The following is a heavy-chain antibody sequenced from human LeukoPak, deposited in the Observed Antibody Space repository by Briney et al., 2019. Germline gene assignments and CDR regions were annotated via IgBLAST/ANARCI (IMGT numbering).Heavy chain of an antibody. CDR1: GFTFSSYG. V-gene: IGHV3-30*02. D-gene: IGHD1-26*01. Sequence: GGSLRLSCAASGFTFSSYGMHWVRQAPGKGLEGVAFIRYDGSNKYYADSVKGRFTISRDNSKSTLYLQMNTLRAEDTGVYDCETDGREAFDIWGQGTMVTVSS. CDR3: ETDGREAFDI. CDR2: IRYDGSNK. J-gene: IGHJ3*02.